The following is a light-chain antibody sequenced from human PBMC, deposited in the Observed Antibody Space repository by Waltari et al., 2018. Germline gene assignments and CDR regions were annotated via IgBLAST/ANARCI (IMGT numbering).Light chain of an antibody. J-gene: IGLJ2*01. CDR2: DVF. V-gene: IGLV2-14*01. Sequence: QSALTQPASVSGSPGQSIPIPCIGTSPDIGAYSYVLWYQQHPGKAPTLLIFDVFERPSGVSDRFSGSKSGNTASLTISGLQAEDEAEYFCSSYKTDRTVVFGGGTKVTVL. CDR3: SSYKTDRTVV. CDR1: SPDIGAYSY.